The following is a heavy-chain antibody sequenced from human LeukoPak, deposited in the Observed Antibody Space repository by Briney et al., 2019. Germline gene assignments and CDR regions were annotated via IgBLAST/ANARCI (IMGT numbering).Heavy chain of an antibody. J-gene: IGHJ5*02. Sequence: GGSLRLSCAASGFTFSSYAVSWVRQAPGKGLEWVSAISGSGGSTYYADSVKGRFTISRDNSKNTLYLQIDSLRAEDTAVYYCAKTGQDCSGSSCYSRNWFDPWGQGSLVTVSS. CDR3: AKTGQDCSGSSCYSRNWFDP. CDR2: ISGSGGST. D-gene: IGHD2-2*01. V-gene: IGHV3-23*01. CDR1: GFTFSSYA.